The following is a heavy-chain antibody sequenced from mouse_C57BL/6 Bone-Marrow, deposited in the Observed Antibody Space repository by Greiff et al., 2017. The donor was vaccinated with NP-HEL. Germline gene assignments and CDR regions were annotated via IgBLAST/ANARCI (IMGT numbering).Heavy chain of an antibody. CDR1: GYAFTNYL. Sequence: QVQLQQSGAELVRPGTSVKVSCKASGYAFTNYLIEWVKQRPGQGLEWIGVINPGSGGTNYNEKVKGKATLTADKSSSTAYMQLSSLTSEDSAVYFCARGGEASYYYAMDYWGQGTSVTVSS. CDR3: ARGGEASYYYAMDY. J-gene: IGHJ4*01. D-gene: IGHD3-1*01. V-gene: IGHV1-54*01. CDR2: INPGSGGT.